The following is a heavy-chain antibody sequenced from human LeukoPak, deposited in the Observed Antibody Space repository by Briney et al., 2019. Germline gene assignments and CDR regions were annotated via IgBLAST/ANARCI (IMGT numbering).Heavy chain of an antibody. V-gene: IGHV3-7*01. CDR2: IKQDGSEK. J-gene: IGHJ6*02. CDR3: ARAGYSSSWYGAYYYYGMDV. CDR1: GFTFNSYC. Sequence: GGSLRLSCAASGFTFNSYCMSRFRQAPGKGLKWVANIKQDGSEKYYVDSVKGRFTISRDNAKNSLYLQMNSLRAEDTAVYYCARAGYSSSWYGAYYYYGMDVWGQGTTVTVSS. D-gene: IGHD6-13*01.